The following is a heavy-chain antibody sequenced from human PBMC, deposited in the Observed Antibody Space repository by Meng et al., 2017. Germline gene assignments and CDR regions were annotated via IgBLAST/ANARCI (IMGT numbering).Heavy chain of an antibody. CDR3: ARSDWFDP. V-gene: IGHV3-74*01. CDR1: GFTFRNYW. CDR2: IKPDGTMT. Sequence: EVQLVRSGGGLVLSWRYLRLSCTASGFTFRNYWMHWVRQAPGKGLVWVSRIKPDGTMTVYADSVKGRFTISRDNAKNTLYLQMNSLRSDDTAVYYCARSDWFDPWGQGTLVTVSS. J-gene: IGHJ5*02.